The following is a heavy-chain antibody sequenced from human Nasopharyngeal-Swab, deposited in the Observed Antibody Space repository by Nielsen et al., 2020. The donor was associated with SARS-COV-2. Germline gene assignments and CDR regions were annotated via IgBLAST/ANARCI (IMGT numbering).Heavy chain of an antibody. Sequence: WIRQPPGKGLEWIGYIYYSGSTYYSPSLKSRVTISVDTSKNQFSLKLSSVTAADTAVYYCARETIPYDSSGFDAFDIWGQGTMVTVSS. D-gene: IGHD3-22*01. CDR2: IYYSGST. V-gene: IGHV4-31*02. J-gene: IGHJ3*02. CDR3: ARETIPYDSSGFDAFDI.